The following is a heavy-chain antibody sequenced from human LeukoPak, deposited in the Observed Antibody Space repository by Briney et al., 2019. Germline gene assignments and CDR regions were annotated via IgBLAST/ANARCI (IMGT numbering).Heavy chain of an antibody. CDR3: ARVGYVWGSYREYYFDY. J-gene: IGHJ4*02. Sequence: KSSETLSLTCTVSGGSISSSSYYWGWIRQPPGKGLEWIGSIYYSGSTYYNPSLKSRVTISVDTSKNQFSLKLSSVTAADTAVYYCARVGYVWGSYREYYFDYWGQGTLVTVSS. CDR2: IYYSGST. CDR1: GGSISSSSYY. D-gene: IGHD3-16*02. V-gene: IGHV4-39*07.